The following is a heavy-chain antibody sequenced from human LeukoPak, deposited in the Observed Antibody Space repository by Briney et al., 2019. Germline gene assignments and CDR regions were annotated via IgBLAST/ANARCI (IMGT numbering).Heavy chain of an antibody. CDR2: ISSYSSNI. CDR3: ARVHLDYSDFEY. V-gene: IGHV3-21*01. CDR1: GFTFSSYT. J-gene: IGHJ4*02. D-gene: IGHD4-11*01. Sequence: GGSLRLSCAASGFTFSSYTMNWVRQAPGKGLEGVSSISSYSSNIYYADSVKGRFTISRDIAKNSLYLQMNSLRVEDTAVYYCARVHLDYSDFEYWGQGTLVTVSS.